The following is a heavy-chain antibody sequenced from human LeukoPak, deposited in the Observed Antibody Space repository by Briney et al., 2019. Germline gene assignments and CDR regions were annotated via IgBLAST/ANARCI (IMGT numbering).Heavy chain of an antibody. V-gene: IGHV4-59*08. CDR3: ARGKATTGFFDY. J-gene: IGHJ4*02. Sequence: SETLSLTCTVSGGSISSYYWNWIRQPPGRGPEWIGNIYYSGSPNYNPSLKSRVTISVDTSNGQFSLRLSSVTAADTAVYYCARGKATTGFFDYWGQGTLVTVSS. CDR1: GGSISSYY. CDR2: IYYSGSP. D-gene: IGHD3-9*01.